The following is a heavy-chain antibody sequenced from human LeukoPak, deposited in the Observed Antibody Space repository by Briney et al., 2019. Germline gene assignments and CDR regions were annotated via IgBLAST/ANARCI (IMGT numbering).Heavy chain of an antibody. J-gene: IGHJ4*02. D-gene: IGHD2-2*01. CDR1: GFTFSSYS. CDR2: IYYSGST. CDR3: ARVVGVPRRYYFDY. V-gene: IGHV4-59*01. Sequence: GSLRLSCAASGFTFSSYSMNWVRQAPGKGLEWIGYIYYSGSTNYNPSLKSRVTISVDTSKNQFSLKLSSVTAADTAVYYCARVVGVPRRYYFDYWGQGTLVTVSS.